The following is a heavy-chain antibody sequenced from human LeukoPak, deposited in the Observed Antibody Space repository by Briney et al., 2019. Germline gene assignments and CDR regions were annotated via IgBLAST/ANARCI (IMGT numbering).Heavy chain of an antibody. J-gene: IGHJ4*02. CDR1: GFTFSIYS. D-gene: IGHD6-13*01. CDR3: AREYNFYAIAAAGPFDY. Sequence: QPGGSLRLSCAASGFTFSIYSMNWVRQAPGKGLEWVSYISSSSSTIYYADSVKGRFTISRDNAKNSLYLQMNSLRAEDTAVYYCAREYNFYAIAAAGPFDYWGQGSLVTVSS. CDR2: ISSSSSTI. V-gene: IGHV3-48*01.